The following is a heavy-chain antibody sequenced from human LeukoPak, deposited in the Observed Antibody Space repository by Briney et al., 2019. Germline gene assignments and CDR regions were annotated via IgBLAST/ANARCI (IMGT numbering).Heavy chain of an antibody. CDR1: GGTFSSYA. CDR3: ARANYYGSGTVWDYYYYYMDV. D-gene: IGHD3-10*01. V-gene: IGHV1-69*13. Sequence: GASVKVSCKASGGTFSSYAISWVRQAPGQGLEWMGGIIPIFGTANYAQKFQGRVSITADESTSTAYMELSSLRSEDTAVYYCARANYYGSGTVWDYYYYYMDVWGKGTTVTVSS. J-gene: IGHJ6*03. CDR2: IIPIFGTA.